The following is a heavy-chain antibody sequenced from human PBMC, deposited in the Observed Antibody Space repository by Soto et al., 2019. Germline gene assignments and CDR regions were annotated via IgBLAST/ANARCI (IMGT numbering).Heavy chain of an antibody. CDR2: IYYSAST. Sequence: SHTLSLTCTVSRGSIRIYYWTVTRQPRGKGMEWIGYIYYSASTNYTPSLKSRVTIPVATSKTQFSLKLSSVPAADTAVHSCARPLTMVRRVGFALWGSGPLVTAPS. V-gene: IGHV4-59*07. CDR1: RGSIRIYY. CDR3: ARPLTMVRRVGFAL. D-gene: IGHD3-10*01. J-gene: IGHJ2*01.